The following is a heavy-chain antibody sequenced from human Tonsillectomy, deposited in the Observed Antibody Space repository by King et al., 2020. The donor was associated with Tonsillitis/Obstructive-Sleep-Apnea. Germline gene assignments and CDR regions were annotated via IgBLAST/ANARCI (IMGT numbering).Heavy chain of an antibody. CDR3: ARGGYCSSTSCYTPEDYYYYYMDV. D-gene: IGHD2-2*02. Sequence: QLVQSGAEVKKPGSSVKVSCKASGGTFSSYAISWVRQAPGQGLEWMAGIIPIFGTANYAQKFQGRVTITADESTSTAYMELSSLRSEDTAVYYWARGGYCSSTSCYTPEDYYYYYMDVWGKGTTVTVSS. CDR1: GGTFSSYA. J-gene: IGHJ6*03. V-gene: IGHV1-69*12. CDR2: IIPIFGTA.